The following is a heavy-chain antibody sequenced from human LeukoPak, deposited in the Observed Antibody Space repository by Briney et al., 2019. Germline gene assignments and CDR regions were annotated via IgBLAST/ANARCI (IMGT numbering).Heavy chain of an antibody. CDR3: AIMYSSSSVYYYYGMDV. Sequence: ASVKVSCKVSGYTLTELSMHWVRQAPGKGLEWMGGFDPEDGETIYAQKFQGRVTMTEDTSTDTAYMELSSLRSEDTAVYYCAIMYSSSSVYYYYGMDVWGQGTTVTVSS. J-gene: IGHJ6*02. CDR2: FDPEDGET. V-gene: IGHV1-24*01. CDR1: GYTLTELS. D-gene: IGHD6-6*01.